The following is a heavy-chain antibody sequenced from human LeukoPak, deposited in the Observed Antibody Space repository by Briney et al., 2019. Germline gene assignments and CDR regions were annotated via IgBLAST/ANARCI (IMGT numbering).Heavy chain of an antibody. CDR3: ARVVGVGDYGDYFDY. D-gene: IGHD4-17*01. V-gene: IGHV4-30-2*01. Sequence: SETLSLTCTVSGGSISSYSWSWIRQPPGKGLEWIGYIYHSGSTYYNPSLKSRVTISVDRSKNQFSLKLSSVTAADTAVYYCARVVGVGDYGDYFDYWGQGTLVTVSS. J-gene: IGHJ4*02. CDR1: GGSISSYS. CDR2: IYHSGST.